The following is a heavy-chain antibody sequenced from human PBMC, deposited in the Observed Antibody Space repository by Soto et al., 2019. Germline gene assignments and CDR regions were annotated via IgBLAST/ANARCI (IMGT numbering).Heavy chain of an antibody. D-gene: IGHD6-6*01. V-gene: IGHV3-30*03. J-gene: IGHJ6*02. CDR3: STSSRNEYHLAMDA. CDR1: GSSFSISS. CDR2: ISYDGSTK. Sequence: GGSLRLSCAASGSSFSISSIHWVRQAPCKGLEWVAVISYDGSTKYYADSVKGRFTISRDNSENTVHLQMNSLRVDDTAVYFCSTSSRNEYHLAMDAWGQGTTVTVS.